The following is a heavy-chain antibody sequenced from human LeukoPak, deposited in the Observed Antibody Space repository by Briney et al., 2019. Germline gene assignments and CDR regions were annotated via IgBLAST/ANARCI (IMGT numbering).Heavy chain of an antibody. J-gene: IGHJ6*03. Sequence: GGSLRLSCAASGFTVSNKYMTWVRQAPGKGLEWVSLIYSDGRTYYADSVKGRFTISRDNSKNTLYLQMNSLRAEDTAVYYCAKVNVLMVYAPYYTDVWGKGTTVTVSS. V-gene: IGHV3-53*01. D-gene: IGHD2-8*01. CDR2: IYSDGRT. CDR3: AKVNVLMVYAPYYTDV. CDR1: GFTVSNKY.